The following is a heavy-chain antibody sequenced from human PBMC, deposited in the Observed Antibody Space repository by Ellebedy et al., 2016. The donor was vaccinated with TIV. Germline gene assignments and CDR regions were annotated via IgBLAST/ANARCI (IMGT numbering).Heavy chain of an antibody. J-gene: IGHJ4*02. CDR3: ARDRGYCTNAVCYIFDY. Sequence: AASVKVSCKASGYTFTSYGISWVRQAPGQGLEWMGWISIYNGNTKYAQKFQGRVTMTTDTSTSPAYMDVRSLRSDDTAVYYCARDRGYCTNAVCYIFDYWGQGSLVTVSS. CDR2: ISIYNGNT. V-gene: IGHV1-18*01. CDR1: GYTFTSYG. D-gene: IGHD2-8*01.